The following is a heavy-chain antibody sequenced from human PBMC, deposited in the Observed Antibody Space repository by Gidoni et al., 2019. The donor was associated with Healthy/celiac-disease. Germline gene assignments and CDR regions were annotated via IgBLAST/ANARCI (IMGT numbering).Heavy chain of an antibody. D-gene: IGHD3-22*01. CDR3: ARGLSNDSSGFDAFDI. CDR1: GGSFSGYY. J-gene: IGHJ3*02. Sequence: QVQLQQWGAGLLQPSATLSLTCAVYGGSFSGYYWSWIRQPPGKGLEWIGEINHSGSTNYNPSLKSRVTISVDTSKNQFSLKLSSVTAADTAVYYCARGLSNDSSGFDAFDIWGQGTMVTVSS. V-gene: IGHV4-34*01. CDR2: INHSGST.